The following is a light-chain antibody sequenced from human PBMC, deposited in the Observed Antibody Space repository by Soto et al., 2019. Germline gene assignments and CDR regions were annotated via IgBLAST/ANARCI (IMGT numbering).Light chain of an antibody. V-gene: IGKV3-15*01. CDR3: QHRSNWPLT. CDR2: GAS. CDR1: QSVASN. Sequence: EIVMTQSPDTLSVSPGERATLSCRASQSVASNLAWYQQKPGQAPRLLIYGASTRATGFPARFSGSGSGTEFTLTISSLQSEDFAVYYCQHRSNWPLTFGGGTKVEIK. J-gene: IGKJ4*01.